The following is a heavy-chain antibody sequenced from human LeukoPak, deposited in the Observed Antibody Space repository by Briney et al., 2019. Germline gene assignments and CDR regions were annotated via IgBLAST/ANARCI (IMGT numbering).Heavy chain of an antibody. J-gene: IGHJ3*02. CDR2: ISSSGST. CDR1: GGSISSSSYY. D-gene: IGHD3-22*01. Sequence: PSETLSLTCTVSGGSISSSSYYWGWIRQPPGTGLEWIGRISSSGSTNYNPSLKSRVTISVDTSKNQFSLKLSSVTAADTAVYFCARGPYSYDSSGAFDIWGQGAMVTVSS. CDR3: ARGPYSYDSSGAFDI. V-gene: IGHV4-39*07.